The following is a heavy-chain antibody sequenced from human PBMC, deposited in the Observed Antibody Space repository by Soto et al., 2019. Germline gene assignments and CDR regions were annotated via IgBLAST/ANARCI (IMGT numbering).Heavy chain of an antibody. D-gene: IGHD2-21*02. CDR1: GFSFTNFA. CDR3: AKDDFTDRGDDYFDY. J-gene: IGHJ4*02. CDR2: IGASGDIT. V-gene: IGHV3-23*01. Sequence: GSXRLSIESSGFSFTNFAVSWVRQAPGKGLEWVAGIGASGDITWYADSVKGRLSISRDNSKNTLYLQLNSLRFEDTAVYYCAKDDFTDRGDDYFDYWGPGTPVTVSS.